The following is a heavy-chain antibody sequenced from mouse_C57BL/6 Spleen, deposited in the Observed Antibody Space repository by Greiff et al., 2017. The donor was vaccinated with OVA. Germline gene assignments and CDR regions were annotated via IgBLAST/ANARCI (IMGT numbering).Heavy chain of an antibody. V-gene: IGHV1-59*01. CDR3: ARRGSNYFPMDY. CDR1: GYTFTSYW. D-gene: IGHD2-5*01. Sequence: QVQLQQPGAELVRPGTSVKLSCKASGYTFTSYWMHLVKQRPGQGLEWIGVIDPSDSYTNYNQKFKGKATLTVDTSSSTAYMQLSSLTSEDSAVYYCARRGSNYFPMDYWGQGTSVTVSS. J-gene: IGHJ4*01. CDR2: IDPSDSYT.